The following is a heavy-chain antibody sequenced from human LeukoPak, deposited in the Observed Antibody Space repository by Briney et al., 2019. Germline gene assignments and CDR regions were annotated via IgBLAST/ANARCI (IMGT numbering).Heavy chain of an antibody. J-gene: IGHJ4*02. CDR3: ARDRAVVVAATDY. V-gene: IGHV1-18*01. CDR1: GYTFTTYG. D-gene: IGHD2-15*01. Sequence: ASVKVSCKASGYTFTTYGISWVRQAPGQGLEWMGWISPYNGNTNYAQKLQGRVTMTTDTSTSTAYMELRSLRSDDTAAYYCARDRAVVVAATDYWGQGTLVAVSS. CDR2: ISPYNGNT.